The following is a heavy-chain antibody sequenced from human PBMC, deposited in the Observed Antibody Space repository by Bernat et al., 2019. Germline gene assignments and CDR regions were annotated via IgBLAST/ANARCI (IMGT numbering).Heavy chain of an antibody. CDR3: ARDPYSTGYFDF. D-gene: IGHD6-19*01. J-gene: IGHJ4*02. Sequence: EVQLVETGGGLIQPGGSLRLSCAASGFTVSSYYMNWVRQAPGKGLGWVAIILGGGSTLYTDSVKGRFTISRDRSRNTLYLQMNSLRAEDTAVYYCARDPYSTGYFDFWGQGILVTVSS. V-gene: IGHV3-53*02. CDR1: GFTVSSYY. CDR2: ILGGGST.